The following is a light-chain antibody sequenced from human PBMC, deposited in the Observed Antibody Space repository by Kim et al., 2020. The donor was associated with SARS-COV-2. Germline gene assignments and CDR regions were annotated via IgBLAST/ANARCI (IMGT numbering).Light chain of an antibody. CDR2: YDS. V-gene: IGLV3-21*04. J-gene: IGLJ2*01. Sequence: VSVAPVKTARITCGGNNIGSKSVHWYQQKPGQAPVLVIYYDSDRPSGIPERFSGSNSGNTATLTISRVEAGDEADYYCQVCDSGVVFGGGTQLTVL. CDR1: NIGSKS. CDR3: QVCDSGVV.